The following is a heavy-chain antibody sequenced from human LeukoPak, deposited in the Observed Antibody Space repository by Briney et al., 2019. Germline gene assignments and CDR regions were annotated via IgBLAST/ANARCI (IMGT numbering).Heavy chain of an antibody. V-gene: IGHV1-69*13. Sequence: GASVKVSCKASGGTFSSYAISWLRQAPGQGLEWMGGIIPIFGTANYAQKFQGRVTITADESTSTAYMELSSLRSEDTAVYYCARGLYGAPDDYWGQGTLVTVSS. CDR2: IIPIFGTA. J-gene: IGHJ4*02. CDR1: GGTFSSYA. D-gene: IGHD2-2*02. CDR3: ARGLYGAPDDY.